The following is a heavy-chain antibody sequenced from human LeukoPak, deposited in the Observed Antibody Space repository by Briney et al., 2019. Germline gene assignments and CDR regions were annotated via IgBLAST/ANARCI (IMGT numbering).Heavy chain of an antibody. V-gene: IGHV4-30-4*08. CDR2: IYYSGST. CDR1: GGSISSGDYY. D-gene: IGHD5-24*01. J-gene: IGHJ4*02. CDR3: ARSAEGYTDFDY. Sequence: PSETLSLTCTVSGGSISSGDYYWSWIRQPPGKGLEWIGYIYYSGSTYYNPSLKSRVTISVDTSKNQFSLKLSSVTAADTAVYYCARSAEGYTDFDYWGQGTLVTVSS.